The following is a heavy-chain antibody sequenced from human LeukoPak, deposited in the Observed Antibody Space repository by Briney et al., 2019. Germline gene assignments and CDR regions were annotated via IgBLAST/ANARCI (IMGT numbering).Heavy chain of an antibody. J-gene: IGHJ4*02. CDR2: IYHSGST. D-gene: IGHD3-9*01. CDR1: GGSISSGGYS. CDR3: ARGDILTGYPDY. V-gene: IGHV4-30-2*01. Sequence: PSETLSLTCAASGGSISSGGYSWSWIRQPPGKGLEWIGYIYHSGSTYYNPSLKSRVTISVDRSKNQFSLKLSSVTAADTAVYYCARGDILTGYPDYWGQGTLVTVSS.